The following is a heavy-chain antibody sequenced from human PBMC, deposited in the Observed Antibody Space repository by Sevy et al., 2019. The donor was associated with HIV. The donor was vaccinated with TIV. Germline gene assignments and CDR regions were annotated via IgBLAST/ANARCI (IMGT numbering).Heavy chain of an antibody. J-gene: IGHJ4*02. CDR3: ARDPYYDFWSGYYRPYFDY. D-gene: IGHD3-3*01. CDR2: IYYSGST. Sequence: TLSLTCTVSGGSISSGDYYWSWIRQPPGKGLEWIGYIYYSGSTYYNPSLKSRVTISVDTSNNQFALKLSSVTAADTAVYYCARDPYYDFWSGYYRPYFDYWGQGTLVTVSS. V-gene: IGHV4-30-4*01. CDR1: GGSISSGDYY.